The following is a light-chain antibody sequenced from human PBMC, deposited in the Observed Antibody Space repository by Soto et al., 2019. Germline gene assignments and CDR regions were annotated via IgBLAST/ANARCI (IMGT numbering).Light chain of an antibody. CDR2: DAS. CDR1: QNVSSY. Sequence: EIVLTQSPASLSLSPGERATLSCRASQNVSSYLAWYQQKPGQAPRLLIYDASNSATGIPARFSGSGSGTDFTLTISSLEPEDFAVYYCQQRSNWPITFGQGTRVEIK. J-gene: IGKJ5*01. CDR3: QQRSNWPIT. V-gene: IGKV3-11*01.